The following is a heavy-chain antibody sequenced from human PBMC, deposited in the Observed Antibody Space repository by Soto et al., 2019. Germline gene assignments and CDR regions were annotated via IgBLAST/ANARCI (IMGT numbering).Heavy chain of an antibody. D-gene: IGHD3-22*01. V-gene: IGHV4-39*01. CDR1: GGSISSSSYY. CDR2: IYYSGSN. J-gene: IGHJ4*02. Sequence: QLQLQESGPGLVKPSETLSLTCTVSGGSISSSSYYWGWIRQPPGKGLEWIGRIYYSGSNYYNPSLKSRVTISVDTYKNQFSLKLSSVTAADTAVYYCARLVFGEYYDSSGYSPYYFDYWGQGTLVTVSS. CDR3: ARLVFGEYYDSSGYSPYYFDY.